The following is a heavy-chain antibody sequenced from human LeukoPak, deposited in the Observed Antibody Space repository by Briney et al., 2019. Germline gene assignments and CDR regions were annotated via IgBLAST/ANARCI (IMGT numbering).Heavy chain of an antibody. J-gene: IGHJ4*02. Sequence: WASVKVSCKASGYTFTSYYMHWVRQAPGQGLEWMGIINPSGGSTSYAQKFQGRVTMTRDTSTSTVYMELSSLRSEGTAVYYCAREGRENDGSGYFDYWGQGTLVPVSS. CDR2: INPSGGST. CDR3: AREGRENDGSGYFDY. CDR1: GYTFTSYY. D-gene: IGHD1-26*01. V-gene: IGHV1-46*01.